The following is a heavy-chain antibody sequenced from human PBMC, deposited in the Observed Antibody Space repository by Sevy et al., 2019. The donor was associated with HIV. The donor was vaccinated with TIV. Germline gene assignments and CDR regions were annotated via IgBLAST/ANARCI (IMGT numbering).Heavy chain of an antibody. Sequence: GGSLRLSCGASGFTFSSYGMHWVRQAPGKGLDWVALISYDGRKIYYADSVKGRFTISRDNSKNTLYLEMNSLRGEDTAVYYCAKDESSYTDYDSAFFDYRGQGTLVTVSS. CDR3: AKDESSYTDYDSAFFDY. CDR1: GFTFSSYG. V-gene: IGHV3-30*18. CDR2: ISYDGRKI. J-gene: IGHJ4*02. D-gene: IGHD5-12*01.